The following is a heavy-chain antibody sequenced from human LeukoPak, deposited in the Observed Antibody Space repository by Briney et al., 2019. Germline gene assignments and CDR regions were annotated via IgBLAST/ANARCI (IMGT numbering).Heavy chain of an antibody. D-gene: IGHD2-15*01. CDR1: GGTFSSYA. CDR3: ARTDCSGGSCYPYYFDY. CDR2: IIPIFGTA. Sequence: SVKVSCKASGGTFSSYAISWVRQAPGQGLEWMGGIIPIFGTANYAQKFQGRVTITADESTSTAYMELSSLRSEDAAVYYCARTDCSGGSCYPYYFDYWGQGTLVTVSS. J-gene: IGHJ4*02. V-gene: IGHV1-69*13.